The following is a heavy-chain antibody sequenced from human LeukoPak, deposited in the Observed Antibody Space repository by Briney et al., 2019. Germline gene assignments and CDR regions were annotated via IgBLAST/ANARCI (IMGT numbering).Heavy chain of an antibody. V-gene: IGHV3-30*04. CDR3: ARVGVVAATTYYYYGMDV. D-gene: IGHD2-15*01. Sequence: PGGSLRLSCAASGFTFSSYAMHWVRQAPGKGLEWVAVISYGGSNKYYADSVKGRFTISRDNSKNTLYLQMNSLRAEDTAVYYCARVGVVAATTYYYYGMDVWGKGTTVTVSS. J-gene: IGHJ6*04. CDR1: GFTFSSYA. CDR2: ISYGGSNK.